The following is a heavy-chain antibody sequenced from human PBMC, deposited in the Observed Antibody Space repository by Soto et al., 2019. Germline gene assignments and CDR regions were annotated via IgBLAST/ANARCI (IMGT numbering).Heavy chain of an antibody. CDR1: GYTFTNYW. V-gene: IGHV5-51*01. Sequence: RGESLKISCKGSGYTFTNYWIGSVRQMPGKGLEWMGIIYPGDSDTRYNPSFQGQVTISADKSISTAYLQWSSLKASDTAIYYCARPLLAATLPNWYFDLWGRGTLVTVSS. D-gene: IGHD2-15*01. CDR2: IYPGDSDT. CDR3: ARPLLAATLPNWYFDL. J-gene: IGHJ2*01.